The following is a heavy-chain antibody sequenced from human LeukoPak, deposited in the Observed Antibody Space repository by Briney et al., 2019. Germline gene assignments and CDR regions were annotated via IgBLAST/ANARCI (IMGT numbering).Heavy chain of an antibody. CDR1: GGSISSYY. J-gene: IGHJ3*02. CDR2: IYHSGST. CDR3: ARNWNYGPLTFDI. Sequence: SETLSLTCTVSGGSISSYYWSWIRQPPGKGLEWIGYIYHSGSTYYNPSLKSRVTISVDRSKNQFSLKLSSVTAADTAVYYCARNWNYGPLTFDIWGQGTMVTVSS. V-gene: IGHV4-59*12. D-gene: IGHD1-7*01.